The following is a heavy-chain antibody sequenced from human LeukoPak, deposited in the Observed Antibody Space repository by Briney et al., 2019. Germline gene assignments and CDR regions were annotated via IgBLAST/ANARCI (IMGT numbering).Heavy chain of an antibody. D-gene: IGHD3-22*01. CDR3: ARVVVITTQYWYFDL. J-gene: IGHJ2*01. CDR1: GGSINNYY. CDR2: IYTSGST. V-gene: IGHV4-4*07. Sequence: KSSETLSLTCTVSGGSINNYYWSWIRQPAGKGLERIGRIYTSGSTNYNPSLKSRVTMSVDTSKKQFSLKLSSVTAADTAVYFCARVVVITTQYWYFDLWGRGTLATVSS.